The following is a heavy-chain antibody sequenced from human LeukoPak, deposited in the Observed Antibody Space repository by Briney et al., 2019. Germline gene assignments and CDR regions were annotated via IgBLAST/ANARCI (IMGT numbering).Heavy chain of an antibody. CDR2: IKSDGGT. J-gene: IGHJ1*01. CDR3: ARAPSEIGGYYPEYFRH. CDR1: EFTFSTYW. Sequence: TGGSLRLSCAASEFTFSTYWMHWVRQAPGKGLVWVSRIKSDGGTDYADSVKGRFTISRDNAKKTASLQMNSLRPEDTGVYYCARAPSEIGGYYPEYFRHWGQGTLVTVSS. V-gene: IGHV3-74*01. D-gene: IGHD3-22*01.